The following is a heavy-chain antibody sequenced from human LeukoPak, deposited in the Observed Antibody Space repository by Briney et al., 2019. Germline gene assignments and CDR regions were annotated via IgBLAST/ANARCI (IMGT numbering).Heavy chain of an antibody. V-gene: IGHV3-21*01. CDR2: VSSSSSYI. CDR3: ARDVEEAVAGTGAVYYYYYMDV. CDR1: GFTFSSYS. J-gene: IGHJ6*03. Sequence: PGGSLRLSCAASGFTFSSYSMNWVRQAPGKGLEWVSSVSSSSSYIYYADSVKGRFTISRGNAKNSLYLQMNSLRAEDTAVYYCARDVEEAVAGTGAVYYYYYMDVWGKGTTVTVSS. D-gene: IGHD6-19*01.